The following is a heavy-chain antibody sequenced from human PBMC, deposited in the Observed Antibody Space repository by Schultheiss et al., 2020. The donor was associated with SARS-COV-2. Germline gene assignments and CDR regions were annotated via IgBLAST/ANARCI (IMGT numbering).Heavy chain of an antibody. V-gene: IGHV3-30*01. CDR1: GFTFSSYA. J-gene: IGHJ4*02. CDR3: ASLGGGDY. Sequence: GESLKISCAASGFTFSSYAMHWVRQAPGKGLEWVAVISYDGSNKYYADSVKGRFTISRDNSKNTLYLQMNSLRAEDTAVYYCASLGGGDYWGQGTLVTVSS. CDR2: ISYDGSNK. D-gene: IGHD3-16*01.